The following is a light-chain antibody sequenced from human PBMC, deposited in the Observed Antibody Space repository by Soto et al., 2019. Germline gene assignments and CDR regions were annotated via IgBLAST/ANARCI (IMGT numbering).Light chain of an antibody. V-gene: IGLV2-14*01. CDR3: TSYTGDSTYV. Sequence: QSVLTQPASVSGSPGQSITISCTGTSTDVGRYNYVSWYQQHPGKAPKLMVYDVSNRPSWVSNRFSGSKSGITASLTISGLQAEDEADYYCTSYTGDSTYVFGTGTKVTDL. CDR2: DVS. J-gene: IGLJ1*01. CDR1: STDVGRYNY.